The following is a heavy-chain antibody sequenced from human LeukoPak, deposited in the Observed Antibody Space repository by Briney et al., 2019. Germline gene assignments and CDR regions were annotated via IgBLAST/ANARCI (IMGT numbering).Heavy chain of an antibody. V-gene: IGHV3-30*03. J-gene: IGHJ3*01. D-gene: IGHD2-2*01. CDR1: GFTFSNYG. CDR2: VSHDETFT. Sequence: GGSLRLSCAAFGFTFSNYGMHWVRHVPGKGLEWVAVVSHDETFTYYGDSVRGRSTISRDNSKHTLHLNMDSPRPEDTALYFCARDTSGTVDVWGQGTLVTFSS. CDR3: ARDTSGTVDV.